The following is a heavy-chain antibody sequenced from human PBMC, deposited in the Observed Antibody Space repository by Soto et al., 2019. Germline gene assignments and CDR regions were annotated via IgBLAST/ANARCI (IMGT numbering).Heavy chain of an antibody. D-gene: IGHD2-15*01. V-gene: IGHV1-2*02. CDR2: INPNSGGT. J-gene: IGHJ4*02. Sequence: ASVKVSCKASGYTFSDYYIHGVRQAPGQGLEWMGWINPNSGGTNSAEQFQDRVTMTRDTSISTAHMELRRLRSDDTAVYYCARTHYCATPGYSAFDFLGQGTLVTVSS. CDR1: GYTFSDYY. CDR3: ARTHYCATPGYSAFDF.